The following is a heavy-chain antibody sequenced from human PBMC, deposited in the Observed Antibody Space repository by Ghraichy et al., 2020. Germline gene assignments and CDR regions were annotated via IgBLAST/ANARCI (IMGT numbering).Heavy chain of an antibody. CDR3: VRGLEAAAGYYFDF. V-gene: IGHV3-11*06. J-gene: IGHJ4*02. CDR1: GFTFSDYY. CDR2: INRNGYT. Sequence: LTCVASGFTFSDYYVGWVRQAPGKGLQWVSYINRNGYTNYADSVKGQFTISRDNAKNSVFLQMNSLRAEDTAVYFCVRGLEAAAGYYFDFWGQGTLVTVSS. D-gene: IGHD6-13*01.